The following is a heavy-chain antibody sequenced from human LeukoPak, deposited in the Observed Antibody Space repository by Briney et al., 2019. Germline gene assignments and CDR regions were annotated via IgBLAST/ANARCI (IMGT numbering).Heavy chain of an antibody. V-gene: IGHV3-21*01. J-gene: IGHJ4*02. D-gene: IGHD5-24*01. Sequence: GGSLRLSCAASGFTFSSYSMNWVRQAPGKGLEWVSSISSSSSYIYYADSLKGRFTISRDNAKNSLYLQMNSLRAEDTVVYYCASWRWLQNEYYFDYWGQGTLVTVSS. CDR2: ISSSSSYI. CDR1: GFTFSSYS. CDR3: ASWRWLQNEYYFDY.